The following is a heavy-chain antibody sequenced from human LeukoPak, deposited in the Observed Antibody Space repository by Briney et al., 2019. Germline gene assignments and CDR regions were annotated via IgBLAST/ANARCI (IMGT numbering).Heavy chain of an antibody. J-gene: IGHJ3*02. V-gene: IGHV4-30-4*01. Sequence: PSETLSLTCAVSGGSISSGDYYWNWIRQAPGKGLECIGYIDYDGSTYHNPSLKRRVTISRDASKNQLSLRLTSVTAADTAVYYCARESITILRDAFDIWGQGTMVTVSS. CDR1: GGSISSGDYY. CDR2: IDYDGST. CDR3: ARESITILRDAFDI. D-gene: IGHD3-10*01.